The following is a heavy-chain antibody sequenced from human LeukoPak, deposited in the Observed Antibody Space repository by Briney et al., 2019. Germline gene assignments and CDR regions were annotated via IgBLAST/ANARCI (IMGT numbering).Heavy chain of an antibody. CDR3: ARRLRGTIDY. V-gene: IGHV1-2*06. D-gene: IGHD3-16*01. CDR2: INPSGSST. CDR1: GYSFTSHY. J-gene: IGHJ4*02. Sequence: VASVKVSCTASGYSFTSHYMHWVRQAPGQGLEWMGLINPSGSSTLYAQKFQGRVTMTRDTSISTAYMELSRLRSDDTAVYYCARRLRGTIDYWGQGTLVTVSS.